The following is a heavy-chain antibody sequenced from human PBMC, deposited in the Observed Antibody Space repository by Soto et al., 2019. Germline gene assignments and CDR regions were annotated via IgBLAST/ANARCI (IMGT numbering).Heavy chain of an antibody. CDR1: GGSISSYY. J-gene: IGHJ4*02. CDR3: ARGVSSWERYIGY. CDR2: IYYSGST. D-gene: IGHD6-13*01. Sequence: SETLSLTCTVSGGSISSYYWSWIRQPPGKGLEWIGYIYYSGSTNYNPSLKSRVTISVDTSKNQFSLKLSSVTAADTAVYYCARGVSSWERYIGYWGQGTLVTVSS. V-gene: IGHV4-59*01.